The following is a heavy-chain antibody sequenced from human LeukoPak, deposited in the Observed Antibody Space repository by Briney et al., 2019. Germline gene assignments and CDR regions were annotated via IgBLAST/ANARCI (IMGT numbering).Heavy chain of an antibody. D-gene: IGHD4-17*01. CDR3: TSPGTTVTTRNAFDI. CDR2: INPDGSNT. Sequence: GGSLRLSCAASGFTFSTYWMHWVRQAPGKGLVWVSRINPDGSNTDYADSVKGRFTISRDNAKNTLCLEMNSLRAEDTAVYYCTSPGTTVTTRNAFDIWGQGTMVTVSS. V-gene: IGHV3-74*01. J-gene: IGHJ3*02. CDR1: GFTFSTYW.